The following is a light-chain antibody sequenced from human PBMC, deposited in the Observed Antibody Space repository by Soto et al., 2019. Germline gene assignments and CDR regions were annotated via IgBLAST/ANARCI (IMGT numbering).Light chain of an antibody. Sequence: DIQLTQSPSFLSASVGDRVTITCRASQGISSYLAWYQQKPGKAPKLLIYAASTLQSGVPSRFSGSGSGTEVTLTISSLQPEDFATYYCQQLNSYPRITFGPGTKVDI. V-gene: IGKV1-9*01. CDR1: QGISSY. CDR2: AAS. J-gene: IGKJ3*01. CDR3: QQLNSYPRIT.